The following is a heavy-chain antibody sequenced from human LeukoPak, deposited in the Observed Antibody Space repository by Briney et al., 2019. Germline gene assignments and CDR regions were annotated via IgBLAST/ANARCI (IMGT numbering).Heavy chain of an antibody. V-gene: IGHV1-2*02. CDR3: ARDSSSWLPFDY. CDR2: INPNSGGT. CDR1: GYTFTGYY. J-gene: IGHJ4*02. Sequence: ASVKVSCKASGYTFTGYYMHWVRQAPGQGLEWVGWINPNSGGTNYAQKFQGRVTMTRDTSISTAYMELSRLRSDDTAVYYCARDSSSWLPFDYWGQGTLVTVSS. D-gene: IGHD6-13*01.